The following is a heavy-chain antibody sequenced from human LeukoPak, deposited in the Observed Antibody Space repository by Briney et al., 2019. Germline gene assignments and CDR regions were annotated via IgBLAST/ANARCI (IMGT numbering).Heavy chain of an antibody. D-gene: IGHD3-10*01. Sequence: ASVKVSCKASGYTFTSYGISWVRQAPGQGLEWMGWISGYNGDTRYAHDLQGRVTVTTDTSTSTSYMELRSLRSDDTAVYYCARAPNYSGSGSPFWEVWGQGTLVTVSS. CDR3: ARAPNYSGSGSPFWEV. J-gene: IGHJ4*02. CDR2: ISGYNGDT. V-gene: IGHV1-18*01. CDR1: GYTFTSYG.